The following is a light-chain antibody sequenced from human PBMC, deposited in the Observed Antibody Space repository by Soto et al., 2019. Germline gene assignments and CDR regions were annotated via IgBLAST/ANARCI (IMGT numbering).Light chain of an antibody. Sequence: IQMTQSPSSRSASVEDRFTITCLASLSIISYLNLYQHKPGKAPILLIYAASTFQSGVPLRFSGSGSATDFTLTISSLQPEDFATYYCQQLDTLPLTFGQGTRLEIK. CDR2: AAS. CDR3: QQLDTLPLT. V-gene: IGKV1-39*01. J-gene: IGKJ5*01. CDR1: LSIISY.